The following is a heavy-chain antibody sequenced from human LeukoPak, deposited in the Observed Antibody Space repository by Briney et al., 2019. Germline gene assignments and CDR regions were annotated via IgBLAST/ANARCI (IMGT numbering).Heavy chain of an antibody. J-gene: IGHJ4*02. CDR1: GGTFSSYA. Sequence: VASVKVSCKASGGTFSSYAISWVRQAPGQGLEWMGGIIPIFGTANYAQKFQGRVTITTDESTSTAYMELSSLRSEDTAVYYCARGGYCSSSSCSFDYWGQGTLVTVSS. D-gene: IGHD2-2*01. V-gene: IGHV1-69*05. CDR2: IIPIFGTA. CDR3: ARGGYCSSSSCSFDY.